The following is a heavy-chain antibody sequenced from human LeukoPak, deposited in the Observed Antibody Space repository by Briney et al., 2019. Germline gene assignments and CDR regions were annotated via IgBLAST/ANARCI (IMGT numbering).Heavy chain of an antibody. CDR1: GFTFRSYN. D-gene: IGHD3-10*01. J-gene: IGHJ5*02. CDR2: ITGGSTTI. Sequence: PGGSLRLSGAASGFTFRSYNMNWVRQAPGKGLEWVSYITGGSTTIYYADSVKGRFTISRDNAKNSLYLQMNSLRAEDTAVYYCAGVPGVPSLYYYGWYWFDPWGQGTLVTVSS. CDR3: AGVPGVPSLYYYGWYWFDP. V-gene: IGHV3-48*01.